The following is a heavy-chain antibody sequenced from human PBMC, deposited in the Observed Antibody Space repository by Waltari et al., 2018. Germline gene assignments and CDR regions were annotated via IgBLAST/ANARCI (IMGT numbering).Heavy chain of an antibody. D-gene: IGHD4-4*01. CDR2: IYHSGIT. J-gene: IGHJ5*02. V-gene: IGHV4-59*08. CDR1: PGSIRSFY. CDR3: ARTAPPYSNAAYGGWSDP. Sequence: QVQLQESGPGLVKPSETLSLTCTVSPGSIRSFYWSWIRLPPGKGLEWIGNIYHSGITRSHPSLKMRVTIGVDTSKNQCSLKMRSVTAADTAVYYCARTAPPYSNAAYGGWSDPWGQGTLVTVSS.